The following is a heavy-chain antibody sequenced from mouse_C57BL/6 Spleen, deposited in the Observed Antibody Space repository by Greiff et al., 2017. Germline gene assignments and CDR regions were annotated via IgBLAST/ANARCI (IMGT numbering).Heavy chain of an antibody. CDR3: ARERRTTVVATEAMDY. CDR1: GYSITSGYY. D-gene: IGHD1-1*01. Sequence: ESGPGLVKPSQSLSLTCSVTGYSITSGYYWNWIRQFPGNKLEWLGYISYDGSNNYNPSLKNRISITRDTSKNQFFLKLNSVTTEDTATYDGARERRTTVVATEAMDYWGQGTSGTVSS. J-gene: IGHJ4*01. CDR2: ISYDGSN. V-gene: IGHV3-6*01.